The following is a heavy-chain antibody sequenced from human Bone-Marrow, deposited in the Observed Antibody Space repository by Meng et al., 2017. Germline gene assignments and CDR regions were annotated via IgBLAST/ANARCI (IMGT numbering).Heavy chain of an antibody. CDR3: VRLATVSSDAFDI. CDR1: GYSFTSYW. Sequence: KVSCKGSGYSFTSYWIGWVRQMPGKGLEWMGIIYPGDSDTRYSPSFQGQVTISADKSISTAYLQWSSLKASDTAMYYCVRLATVSSDAFDIWGQGTMVTVSS. D-gene: IGHD4-11*01. CDR2: IYPGDSDT. J-gene: IGHJ3*02. V-gene: IGHV5-51*01.